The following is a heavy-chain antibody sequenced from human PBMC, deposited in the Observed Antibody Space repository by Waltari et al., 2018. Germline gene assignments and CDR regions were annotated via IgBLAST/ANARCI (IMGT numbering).Heavy chain of an antibody. J-gene: IGHJ3*01. D-gene: IGHD5-18*01. V-gene: IGHV3-7*01. CDR2: IKYDASEK. CDR3: ARDHVYTYGTGWDAPDF. Sequence: EVQLVESGGGLVQPGGSLRLSCAASGFTFTTYWMSWVLQAPGKGLEWVANIKYDASEKYYVDSVKGRFTISRDNAKNSLDLQMNSLRVEDTAMYYCARDHVYTYGTGWDAPDFLGQGTMVTVSS. CDR1: GFTFTTYW.